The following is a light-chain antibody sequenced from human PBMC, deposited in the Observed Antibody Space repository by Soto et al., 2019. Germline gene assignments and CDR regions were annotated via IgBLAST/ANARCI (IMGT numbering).Light chain of an antibody. J-gene: IGKJ2*01. CDR3: QQYYSFPFT. CDR1: QSIRSW. Sequence: DIQMTQSPSTLSASVGDRVSITCRASQSIRSWLAWFQQKPGKAPNLLIYKASNLQSGVPSRFSGSGSGTEFTLTISSLQPDDFATYYCQQYYSFPFTFGQGTKLEIK. V-gene: IGKV1-5*03. CDR2: KAS.